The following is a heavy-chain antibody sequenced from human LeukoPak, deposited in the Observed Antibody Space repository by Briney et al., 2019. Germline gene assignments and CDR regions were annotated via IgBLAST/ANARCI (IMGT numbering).Heavy chain of an antibody. V-gene: IGHV3-49*04. J-gene: IGHJ4*02. CDR3: TRVSLKGRIAAREFDY. Sequence: GGSLRLSCTASGFTFGDYAMSWVRQAPGKGLEWVGFIRSKAYGGTTEYAASVKGRFTISRDDSKSIAYLQMNSLKTEDTAVYYCTRVSLKGRIAAREFDYWGQGTLVTVSS. CDR1: GFTFGDYA. CDR2: IRSKAYGGTT. D-gene: IGHD6-13*01.